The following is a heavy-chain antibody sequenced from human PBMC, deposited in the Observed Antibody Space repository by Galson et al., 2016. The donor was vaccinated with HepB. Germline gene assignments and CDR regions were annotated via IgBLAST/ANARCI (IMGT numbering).Heavy chain of an antibody. Sequence: SVKVSCKAFGYTFSNYAMHWVRQAPGQRLEWMGWINAGNGDTKYSQNFQGRVTITRDTSASTAYMELSSLKSEDTAVYYCAMGRGGIAATGNNWFDPWGQGTLVTVSS. V-gene: IGHV1-3*01. J-gene: IGHJ5*02. CDR2: INAGNGDT. D-gene: IGHD6-13*01. CDR1: GYTFSNYA. CDR3: AMGRGGIAATGNNWFDP.